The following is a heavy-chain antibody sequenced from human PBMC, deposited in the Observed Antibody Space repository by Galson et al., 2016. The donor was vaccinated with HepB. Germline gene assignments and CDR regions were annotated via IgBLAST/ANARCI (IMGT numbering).Heavy chain of an antibody. CDR1: GFTFSNYA. J-gene: IGHJ4*02. CDR2: ISPAGAAT. D-gene: IGHD1-26*01. V-gene: IGHV3-23*01. Sequence: SLRLSCAASGFTFSNYAMSWVRQAPGKGLEWVSAISPAGAATYYADSVKGRFTISRDNSKNTVYLQMNSLKTEDTAVYYCFRRRASDGKGDTVDNWGQGALVTVSS. CDR3: FRRRASDGKGDTVDN.